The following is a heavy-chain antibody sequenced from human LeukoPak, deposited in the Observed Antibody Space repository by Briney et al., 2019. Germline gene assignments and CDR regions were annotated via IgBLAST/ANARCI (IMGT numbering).Heavy chain of an antibody. D-gene: IGHD1-14*01. CDR3: ARHIYRTFHFDY. V-gene: IGHV4-59*08. Sequence: SETLSVTCTVSGGSISSYYWSWIRQPPGKGLEWIGYIYYNGSPNYSPSLKSRVTLSIDTSMNQFSLKLSSVTAADTAVYYCARHIYRTFHFDYWGQGTLVTVSS. CDR1: GGSISSYY. J-gene: IGHJ4*02. CDR2: IYYNGSP.